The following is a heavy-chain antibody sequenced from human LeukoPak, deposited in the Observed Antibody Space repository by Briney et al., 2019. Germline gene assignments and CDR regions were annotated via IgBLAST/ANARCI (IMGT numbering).Heavy chain of an antibody. CDR1: GYTLTQLV. D-gene: IGHD3-22*01. J-gene: IGHJ3*02. V-gene: IGHV1-18*01. CDR3: ARDLVWGNYYDSSGLDAFDI. CDR2: ISAYNGNT. Sequence: ASVKVSCKVSGYTLTQLVIHWVRQAPGQGLEWMGWISAYNGNTNYAQKLQGRVTMTTDTSTSTAYMELRSLRSDDTAVYYCARDLVWGNYYDSSGLDAFDIWGQGTMVTVSS.